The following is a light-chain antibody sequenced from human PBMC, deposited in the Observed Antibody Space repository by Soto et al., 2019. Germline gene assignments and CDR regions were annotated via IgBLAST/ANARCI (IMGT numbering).Light chain of an antibody. V-gene: IGKV1-27*01. CDR1: QGISNY. Sequence: DIQMTQSPSSLSASVGDRVTITRRASQGISNYLAWYQQKPGKVPKLLIYAASTLQPGVPSRFSGSGSGTDFTLTISSLQPEDVATYYCQKYNNAPQLTFGGGTKVDI. J-gene: IGKJ4*01. CDR3: QKYNNAPQLT. CDR2: AAS.